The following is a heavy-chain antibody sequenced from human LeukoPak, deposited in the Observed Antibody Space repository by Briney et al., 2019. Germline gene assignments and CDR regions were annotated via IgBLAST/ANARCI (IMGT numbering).Heavy chain of an antibody. CDR2: ISGSGGST. D-gene: IGHD1-26*01. CDR1: GFTFSSYA. CDR3: AKALGLYSGSPNWFDP. Sequence: PGGSLRLSCAASGFTFSSYAMSWVRQAPGKGLEWVSAISGSGGSTYYADSVKGRFTISRDNSKNTLYLQMNSLRAEDTAVYYCAKALGLYSGSPNWFDPWGQGTLVTVSS. J-gene: IGHJ5*02. V-gene: IGHV3-23*01.